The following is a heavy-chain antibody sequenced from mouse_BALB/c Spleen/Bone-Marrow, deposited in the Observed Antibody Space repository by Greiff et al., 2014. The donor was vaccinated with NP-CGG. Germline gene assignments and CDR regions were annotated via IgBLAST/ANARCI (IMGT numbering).Heavy chain of an antibody. CDR3: SKDGGYDYSYYFDY. D-gene: IGHD2-4*01. V-gene: IGHV5-6-4*01. Sequence: EVQLVESGGGLVKPGGSLKLSCAASGFTFSAYSMSWVRQTPERRLEWVATISSGGHDTYYPDSVKGRFTISRDNAKNTLYLQMNSLKSVDSAVHYCSKDGGYDYSYYFDYWGQGTTLTVSS. J-gene: IGHJ2*01. CDR2: ISSGGHDT. CDR1: GFTFSAYS.